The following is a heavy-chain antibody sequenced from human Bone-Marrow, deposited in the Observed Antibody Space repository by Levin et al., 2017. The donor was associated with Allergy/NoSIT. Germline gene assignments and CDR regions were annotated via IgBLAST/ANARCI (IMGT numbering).Heavy chain of an antibody. CDR2: IIGMFGQT. CDR1: GGTFSSYA. J-gene: IGHJ3*02. V-gene: IGHV1-69*13. D-gene: IGHD3-22*01. Sequence: SVKVSCKASGGTFSSYAISLVRQAPGQGLEWMGGIIGMFGQTNYAQRFQGRVTITADEFTSTAYMELSSLRSEDTAVYYCARGEDYYDSSGPYIWGQGTMVTVSS. CDR3: ARGEDYYDSSGPYI.